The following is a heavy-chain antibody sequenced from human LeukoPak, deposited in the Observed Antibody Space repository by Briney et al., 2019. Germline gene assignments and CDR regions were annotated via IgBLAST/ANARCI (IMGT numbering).Heavy chain of an antibody. CDR2: ISYDGSNK. J-gene: IGHJ4*02. CDR1: GFTFSTYA. D-gene: IGHD2-2*01. V-gene: IGHV3-30*04. CDR3: ATDPGMDAC. Sequence: GGSLRLSCAASGFTFSTYAMHWVRQAPGKGLECVAVISYDGSNKYYADSVKGRFTISRDNSKNTLYLQMNSLRPEDTAVYYCATDPGMDACWGQGTLVTVSS.